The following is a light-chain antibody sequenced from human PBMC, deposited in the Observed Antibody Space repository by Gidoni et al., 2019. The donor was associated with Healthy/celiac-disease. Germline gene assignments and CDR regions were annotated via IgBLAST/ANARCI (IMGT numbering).Light chain of an antibody. Sequence: SYELTQPPSVSVSPGPTASITCSGDKLGDKYACWYQQKPGQSPVLVIYQDSKRPSGIPERFSGSNSGNTATLTISGTQAMDEADYYCQAWDSSTAEFGGGTKLTVL. CDR3: QAWDSSTAE. J-gene: IGLJ2*01. CDR1: KLGDKY. CDR2: QDS. V-gene: IGLV3-1*01.